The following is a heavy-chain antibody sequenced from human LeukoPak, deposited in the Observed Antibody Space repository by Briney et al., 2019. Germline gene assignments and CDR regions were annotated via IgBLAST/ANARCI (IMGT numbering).Heavy chain of an antibody. J-gene: IGHJ6*03. CDR1: GGSISSGGYY. Sequence: KPSETLSLTCTVSGGSISSGGYYWSWIRQHPGKGLEWIGEINHSGSTNYNPSLKSRVTISVDTSKNQFSLKLSSVTAADTAVYYCARGSYSKTRGYYYYYMDVWGKGTTVTVSS. V-gene: IGHV4-31*03. CDR2: INHSGST. CDR3: ARGSYSKTRGYYYYYMDV. D-gene: IGHD6-13*01.